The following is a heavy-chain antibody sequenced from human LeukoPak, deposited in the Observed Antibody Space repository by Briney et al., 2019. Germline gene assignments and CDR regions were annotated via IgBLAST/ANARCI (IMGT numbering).Heavy chain of an antibody. CDR3: AREYSRSVVAGSRPDL. CDR1: GGSISSSSYY. J-gene: IGHJ4*02. V-gene: IGHV4-39*02. Sequence: SETLSLTCSVSGGSISSSSYYWGWIRQSPGKGLEWIGSMYYRGTTYENSSLKSRLTLSIDTSNNQFSLKLTSVTAADTAVYFCAREYSRSVVAGSRPDLWGQGLQVAVSS. CDR2: MYYRGTT. D-gene: IGHD2-21*01.